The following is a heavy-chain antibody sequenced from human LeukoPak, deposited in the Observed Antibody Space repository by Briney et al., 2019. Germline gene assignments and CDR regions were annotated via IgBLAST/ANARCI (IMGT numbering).Heavy chain of an antibody. CDR2: IYYSGST. Sequence: SETLSLTCTVSGGSISSSSYYWGWIRQPPGKGLEWIGSIYYSGSTYYNPSLKSRVTISVDTSKNQFSLKLSSVTAADTAVYYCARVHYDFWSGYSVYFDYWGQGTLVTVSS. V-gene: IGHV4-39*01. CDR3: ARVHYDFWSGYSVYFDY. CDR1: GGSISSSSYY. J-gene: IGHJ4*02. D-gene: IGHD3-3*01.